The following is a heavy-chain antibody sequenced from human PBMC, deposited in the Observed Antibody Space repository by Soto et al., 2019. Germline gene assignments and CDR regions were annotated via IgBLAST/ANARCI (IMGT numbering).Heavy chain of an antibody. J-gene: IGHJ5*02. Sequence: SGPTLVNPTQTLTLTCTFSGLSLSISGLGVGWIRQPPGKALEWLALIYWDDDKRYSPSLKSRLTITKDTSKDQVVLTMTNMDHVDTATYCAHRHMVGATKYNWFDPWGQGTMVTVYS. CDR3: AHRHMVGATKYNWFDP. V-gene: IGHV2-5*02. D-gene: IGHD1-26*01. CDR2: IYWDDDK. CDR1: GLSLSISGLG.